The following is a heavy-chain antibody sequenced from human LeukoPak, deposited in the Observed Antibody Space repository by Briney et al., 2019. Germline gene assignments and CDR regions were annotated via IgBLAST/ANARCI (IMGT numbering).Heavy chain of an antibody. V-gene: IGHV4-59*01. Sequence: SETLSLTCTVSGGSISSYYWSWIRQPPGKGLEWIGYIYYSGSTNYNPSLKSRVTISVDTSKNQFSLKLSSVTAADTAVYYCARVPRTGTRSYNWFDPWGQGTLVTVSS. J-gene: IGHJ5*02. CDR3: ARVPRTGTRSYNWFDP. D-gene: IGHD7-27*01. CDR2: IYYSGST. CDR1: GGSISSYY.